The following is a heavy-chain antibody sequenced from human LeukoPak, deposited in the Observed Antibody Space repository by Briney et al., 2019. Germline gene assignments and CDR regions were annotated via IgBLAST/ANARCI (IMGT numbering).Heavy chain of an antibody. Sequence: PGGSLRLSCAASGFTFSSYGMHWVPQAPGKGREWVADIWYDGRRKYYADSVKGRFTISRDNSKNTLYLQMKSTRDEDTAVYDFAGVYSYGYDYWGQGTLVTVSS. V-gene: IGHV3-33*01. CDR1: GFTFSSYG. CDR3: AGVYSYGYDY. J-gene: IGHJ4*02. D-gene: IGHD5-18*01. CDR2: IWYDGRRK.